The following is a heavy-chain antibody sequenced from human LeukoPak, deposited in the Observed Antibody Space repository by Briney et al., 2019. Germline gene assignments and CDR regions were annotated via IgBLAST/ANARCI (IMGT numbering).Heavy chain of an antibody. CDR3: AKCQVVGATKGSADY. V-gene: IGHV3-23*01. J-gene: IGHJ4*02. D-gene: IGHD1-26*01. Sequence: GGSLRLSCAASGFTFSSYGMHWVRQAPGKGLEWVSAISGSGGSTYYADSVKGRFTISRDSSKNTLYLQMNSLRAEDTAVYYCAKCQVVGATKGSADYWGQGTLVTVSS. CDR2: ISGSGGST. CDR1: GFTFSSYG.